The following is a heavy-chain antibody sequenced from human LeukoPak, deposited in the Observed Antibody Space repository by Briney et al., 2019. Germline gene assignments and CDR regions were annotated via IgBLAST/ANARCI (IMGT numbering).Heavy chain of an antibody. V-gene: IGHV1-18*01. D-gene: IGHD3-3*01. CDR1: GGTFSSYA. J-gene: IGHJ4*02. CDR3: ARDFSVWSYYDFWSGPTD. CDR2: ISAYNGNT. Sequence: GASVTVSCKASGGTFSSYAISWVRQAPGQGLEWMGWISAYNGNTNYAQKLQGRVTVTTDTSMSTAYMELRSLRSDDTAVYYCARDFSVWSYYDFWSGPTDWGQGTLVTVSS.